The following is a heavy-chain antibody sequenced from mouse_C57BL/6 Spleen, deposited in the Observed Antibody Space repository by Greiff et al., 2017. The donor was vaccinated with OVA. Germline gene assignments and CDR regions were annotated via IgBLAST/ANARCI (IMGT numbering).Heavy chain of an antibody. V-gene: IGHV1-15*01. CDR1: GYTFTDYE. J-gene: IGHJ2*01. CDR3: TRSSTTVVATDFDY. CDR2: IDPETGGT. Sequence: QVQLQQSGAELVRPGASVTLSCKASGYTFTDYEMHWVKQTPVHGLEWIGAIDPETGGTAYNQKFKGKAILTADKASSTAYMELRSLTSEDSAVYYCTRSSTTVVATDFDYWGQGTTLTVSS. D-gene: IGHD1-1*01.